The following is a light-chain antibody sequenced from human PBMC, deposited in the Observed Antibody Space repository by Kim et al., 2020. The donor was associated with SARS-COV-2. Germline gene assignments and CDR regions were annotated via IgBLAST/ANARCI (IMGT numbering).Light chain of an antibody. CDR3: QQRSDWPLT. V-gene: IGKV3-11*01. CDR1: QSVGRF. J-gene: IGKJ4*01. Sequence: SPGDTATLSCRASQSVGRFLAWYQHSPGQVPRLLISNASNRATGVPARFSGSGSGTDLALTINNLEPEDFTVYYCQQRSDWPLTFGGGTKVEIK. CDR2: NAS.